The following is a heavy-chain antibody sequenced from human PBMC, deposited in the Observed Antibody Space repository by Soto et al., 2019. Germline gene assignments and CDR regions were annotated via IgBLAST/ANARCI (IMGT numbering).Heavy chain of an antibody. CDR1: GDSVSSNSAA. Sequence: QTLSLTCAISGDSVSSNSAAWNWIRQSPSRGLEWLGRTYYRSKWYNDYAVSVKSRITINPDTSKNQFSLQLNSVTPEDTAVYYCARDRIAAAGSTRGYYGMDVWGQGTTVTVSS. J-gene: IGHJ6*02. CDR3: ARDRIAAAGSTRGYYGMDV. V-gene: IGHV6-1*01. CDR2: TYYRSKWYN. D-gene: IGHD6-13*01.